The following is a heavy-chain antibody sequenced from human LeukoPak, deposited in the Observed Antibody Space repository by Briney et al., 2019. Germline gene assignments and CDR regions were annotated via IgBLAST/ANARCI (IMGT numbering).Heavy chain of an antibody. V-gene: IGHV3-30*04. CDR1: GFTFSSYA. D-gene: IGHD3-22*01. CDR2: ISYDGSNK. Sequence: GRSLRLSCAASGFTFSSYAMHWVRQAPGKGLEWVAVISYDGSNKYYADSVKGRFTISRDNSKNTLYLQMNSLRAEDTAVYYCARGPTGLFIDYWGQGTLVTVSS. J-gene: IGHJ4*02. CDR3: ARGPTGLFIDY.